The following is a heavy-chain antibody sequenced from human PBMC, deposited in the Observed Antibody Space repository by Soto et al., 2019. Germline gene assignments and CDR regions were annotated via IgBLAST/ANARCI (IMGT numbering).Heavy chain of an antibody. CDR1: GFTFSSYA. D-gene: IGHD1-26*01. J-gene: IGHJ4*02. Sequence: PGGFLRLSCAASGFTFSSYAMSWVRQAPGKGLEWVSAISGSGGSTYYADSVKGRFTISRDNSKNTLYLQMNSLRAEDTAVYYCAKDDSYYGGTHFDYWGQGTLVTVSS. CDR3: AKDDSYYGGTHFDY. CDR2: ISGSGGST. V-gene: IGHV3-23*01.